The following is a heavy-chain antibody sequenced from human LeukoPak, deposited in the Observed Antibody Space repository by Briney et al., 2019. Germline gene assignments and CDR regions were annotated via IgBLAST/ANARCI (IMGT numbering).Heavy chain of an antibody. D-gene: IGHD5-18*01. J-gene: IGHJ4*02. V-gene: IGHV1-2*02. CDR2: INPNSGDT. CDR3: ARGRTVKTAMFDDDH. CDR1: GYTFTGYY. Sequence: ASVKVSCETSGYTFTGYYMHWVRQAPGRGLEWMGWINPNSGDTKYAQKFQGRVTMTRDTSISTSYMELSRLTSDDTAVYYCARGRTVKTAMFDDDHWGQGTLVTVSS.